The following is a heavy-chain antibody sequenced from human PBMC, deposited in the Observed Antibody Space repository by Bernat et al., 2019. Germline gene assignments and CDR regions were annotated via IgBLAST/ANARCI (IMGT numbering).Heavy chain of an antibody. CDR1: GFTFSSYS. CDR2: ISSSSSYI. D-gene: IGHD2-15*01. CDR3: ARDLRDIVVVVAVPDAFDI. V-gene: IGHV3-21*01. Sequence: EVQLVESGGGLVKPGGSLRLSCAASGFTFSSYSMNWVRQAPGKGLEWVSSISSSSSYIYYADSVKGRFTISRGNAKNSLYLQMNSLRAEDTAVYYCARDLRDIVVVVAVPDAFDIWGQGTMVTVSS. J-gene: IGHJ3*02.